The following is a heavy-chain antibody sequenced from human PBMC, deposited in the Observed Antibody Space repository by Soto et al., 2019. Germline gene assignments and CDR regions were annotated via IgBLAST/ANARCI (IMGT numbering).Heavy chain of an antibody. Sequence: ASGNGSCKASGYAFPSYGISWVGQAPGQGLEWMGWISAYNGNTNYAQKLQGRVTMTTDTSTSTAYMELRSLRPDDTAVYYCARTRRGYSYGQLYYYYGMDVWGQGTTVTVSS. CDR1: GYAFPSYG. CDR3: ARTRRGYSYGQLYYYYGMDV. J-gene: IGHJ6*02. D-gene: IGHD5-18*01. CDR2: ISAYNGNT. V-gene: IGHV1-18*01.